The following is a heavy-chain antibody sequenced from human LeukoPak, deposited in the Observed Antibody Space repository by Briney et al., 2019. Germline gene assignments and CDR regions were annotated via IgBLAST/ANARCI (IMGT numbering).Heavy chain of an antibody. CDR1: GGSISNYH. V-gene: IGHV4-59*12. CDR3: ATYYDFWSGGYMDV. CDR2: IYYGGST. Sequence: AETLSLTCTASGGSISNYHWSWIRQPPGKGLEWIGYIYYGGSTNYNPSLKSRGIISVYTSKNQFSLKLSSVTAADTAVYYCATYYDFWSGGYMDVWGKGTTVTVSS. J-gene: IGHJ6*03. D-gene: IGHD3-3*01.